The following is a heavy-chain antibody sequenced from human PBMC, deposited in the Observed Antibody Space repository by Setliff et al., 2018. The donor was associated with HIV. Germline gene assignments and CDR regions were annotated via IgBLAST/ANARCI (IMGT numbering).Heavy chain of an antibody. Sequence: ASVKVSCKASGGTFSIYAISWVRQAPGQGLEWMGGIIPILSMSIYAQKFQGRVTITADESTSTAYMELSSLRSDDTAVYYCARGGPGSSFGFDWLDPWGQGTPVTVSS. V-gene: IGHV1-69*10. D-gene: IGHD5-18*01. CDR2: IIPILSMS. CDR1: GGTFSIYA. CDR3: ARGGPGSSFGFDWLDP. J-gene: IGHJ5*02.